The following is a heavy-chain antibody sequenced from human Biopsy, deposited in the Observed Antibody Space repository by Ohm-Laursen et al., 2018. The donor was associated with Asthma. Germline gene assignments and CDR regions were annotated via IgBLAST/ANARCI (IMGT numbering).Heavy chain of an antibody. CDR1: GFTFSSYG. Sequence: SLRLSCAASGFTFSSYGMHWVRQAPGKGLEWVAVISYDGSNKYYADSVKGRFTISRDNSKNTLYLQMNSLRAEDTAVYYCARESSVAGSSDFDYWGQGTLSPSPQ. CDR3: ARESSVAGSSDFDY. D-gene: IGHD6-19*01. V-gene: IGHV3-30*03. CDR2: ISYDGSNK. J-gene: IGHJ4*02.